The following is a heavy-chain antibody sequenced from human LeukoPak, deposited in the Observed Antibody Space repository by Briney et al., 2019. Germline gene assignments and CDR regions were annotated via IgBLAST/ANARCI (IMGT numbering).Heavy chain of an antibody. J-gene: IGHJ3*02. CDR1: GYTFTSYY. Sequence: ASVKVSCKASGYTFTSYYMHWVRQAPGQGLEWMGIINPSGGSTSYAQKFQGRVTMTRDMSTSAAYMELRSLRSDDTAVYYCARDRDRFDIWGQGTMVTVSS. CDR2: INPSGGST. CDR3: ARDRDRFDI. V-gene: IGHV1-46*01.